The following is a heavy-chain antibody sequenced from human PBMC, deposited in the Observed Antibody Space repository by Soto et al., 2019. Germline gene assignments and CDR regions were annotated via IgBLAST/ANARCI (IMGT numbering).Heavy chain of an antibody. CDR2: ISSSSSTI. Sequence: GESLKISCPASGFTFSSYSMNWVRQAPGKGLEWVSYISSSSSTIYYADSVKGRFTISRDNAKNSLYLQMNSLRAEDTAVYYCAREPTPHVDTAMVTMLGSAFDYWGQGTLVTVSS. CDR3: AREPTPHVDTAMVTMLGSAFDY. V-gene: IGHV3-48*01. J-gene: IGHJ4*02. CDR1: GFTFSSYS. D-gene: IGHD5-18*01.